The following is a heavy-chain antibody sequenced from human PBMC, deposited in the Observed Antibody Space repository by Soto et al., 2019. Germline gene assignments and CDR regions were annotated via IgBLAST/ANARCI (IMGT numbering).Heavy chain of an antibody. Sequence: SETLSLTCTFSGGSISSYYWGWIRQPPGKGLEWIGSIYYSGSTYYNPSLKSRVTISVDTSKNQFSLKLSSVTAADTAVYYCARHTPAISISDHWGQGTLVTVSS. CDR2: IYYSGST. CDR1: GGSISSYY. V-gene: IGHV4-39*01. D-gene: IGHD2-15*01. J-gene: IGHJ4*02. CDR3: ARHTPAISISDH.